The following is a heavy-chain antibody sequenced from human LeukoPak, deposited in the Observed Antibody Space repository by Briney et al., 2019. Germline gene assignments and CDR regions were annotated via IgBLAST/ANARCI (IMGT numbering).Heavy chain of an antibody. CDR2: IRYDGSNK. CDR3: ANDMGSSGSGGLLDY. CDR1: GFTFSSYG. J-gene: IGHJ4*02. Sequence: GGSLRLSCAASGFTFSSYGMHWVRQAPGKGLEWVAFIRYDGSNKYYADSVKGRFTISRDNSKNTLYLQMNSLRAEDTAVYYCANDMGSSGSGGLLDYWGQGTLVTVSS. D-gene: IGHD6-25*01. V-gene: IGHV3-30*02.